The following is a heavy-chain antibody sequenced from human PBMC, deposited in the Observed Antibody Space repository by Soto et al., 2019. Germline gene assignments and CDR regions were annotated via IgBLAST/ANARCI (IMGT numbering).Heavy chain of an antibody. V-gene: IGHV4-39*01. CDR2: IYYIENT. CDR3: ATHPPYGPLDH. CDR1: GGSISSSSNH. J-gene: IGHJ4*02. Sequence: QLQLQESGPGLVKPSETLSLTCTVSGGSISSSSNHWGWIRQPPGKGLEWIGNIYYIENTYYNPSLKSRVTISVDTSNNQFSLRLTSVTAADTAVYYCATHPPYGPLDHWGQGTLVTVSS. D-gene: IGHD4-17*01.